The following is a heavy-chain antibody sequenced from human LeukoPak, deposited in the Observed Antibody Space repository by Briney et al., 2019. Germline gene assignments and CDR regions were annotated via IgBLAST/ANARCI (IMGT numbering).Heavy chain of an antibody. D-gene: IGHD2-2*01. J-gene: IGHJ5*02. Sequence: SVKVSCKASGGTFSSYAISWVRQAPGQGLEWMGGIIPIFGTANYAQKFQGRVTITADESTSTAYMELSSLRSEDTAVYYCARDLEDCSSTSCPLNWFDPWGQGTLVTVSS. CDR1: GGTFSSYA. CDR2: IIPIFGTA. V-gene: IGHV1-69*13. CDR3: ARDLEDCSSTSCPLNWFDP.